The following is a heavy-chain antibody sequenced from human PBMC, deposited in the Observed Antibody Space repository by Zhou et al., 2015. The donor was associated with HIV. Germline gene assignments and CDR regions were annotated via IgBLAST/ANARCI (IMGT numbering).Heavy chain of an antibody. CDR2: MNPKSGNT. CDR1: GYTFTNYD. Sequence: QVQLVQSGAEVRKPGASVKVSCKTSGYTFTNYDINWVRQATGQGLEWMGWMNPKSGNTGYARKFQGRVTMTRNTSISTAYMELSSLRSEDTAVYYCARVPMYCSSTTCYVGWFDPWAEGTLVTVSS. D-gene: IGHD2-2*01. J-gene: IGHJ5*02. CDR3: ARVPMYCSSTTCYVGWFDP. V-gene: IGHV1-8*01.